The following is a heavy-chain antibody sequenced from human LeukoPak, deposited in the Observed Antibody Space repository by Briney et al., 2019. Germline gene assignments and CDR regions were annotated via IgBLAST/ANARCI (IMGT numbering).Heavy chain of an antibody. V-gene: IGHV3-48*01. CDR1: GFTFSSYS. Sequence: GGSLRLSCAASGFTFSSYSMNWVRQAPGKGLEWVSYISSSSSTIYYADSVKGRFTISRDNAKNSLYLQMNSLRVEDTAVYYCAREYSGYSFDYWGQGTLITVSS. D-gene: IGHD5-12*01. CDR3: AREYSGYSFDY. J-gene: IGHJ4*02. CDR2: ISSSSSTI.